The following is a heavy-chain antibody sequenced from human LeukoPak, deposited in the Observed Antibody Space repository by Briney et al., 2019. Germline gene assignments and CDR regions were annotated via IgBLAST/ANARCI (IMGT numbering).Heavy chain of an antibody. CDR1: GFTFSSYS. CDR3: ARVLNIVATIGAFDI. CDR2: ISSSSSYI. J-gene: IGHJ3*02. D-gene: IGHD5-12*01. V-gene: IGHV3-21*01. Sequence: GGSLRLSCAASGFTFSSYSMNWVCQAPGKGLEWVSSISSSSSYIYYADSVKGRFTISRDNAKNLLYLQMNSLRAEDTAAYYCARVLNIVATIGAFDIWGQGTMVTVSS.